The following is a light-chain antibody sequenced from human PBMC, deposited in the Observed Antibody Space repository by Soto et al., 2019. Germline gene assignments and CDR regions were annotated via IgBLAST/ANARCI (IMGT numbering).Light chain of an antibody. CDR3: QHSHSTPLT. V-gene: IGKV1-39*01. J-gene: IGKJ4*01. CDR1: QSVSSH. Sequence: DIQMTQSPSSLSASVGDRVTITCRASQSVSSHLNWYQQKPGKAPKLLICAASSLQSGVPSRFSGSGSGTEFTLTISSLQPEDFATYSCQHSHSTPLTFGGGTKVDI. CDR2: AAS.